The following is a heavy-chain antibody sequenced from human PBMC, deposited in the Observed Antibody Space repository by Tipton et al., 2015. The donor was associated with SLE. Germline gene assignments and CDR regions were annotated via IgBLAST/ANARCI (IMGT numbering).Heavy chain of an antibody. J-gene: IGHJ6*02. Sequence: TLSLTCTVSGGSISSGYYYWTWIRQPPGEGLEWIGYMSYSGSTNYNSSLKSRVTISVDTSKNQFSLKLTSVTAADTAVYYCARACQYCSGILKYAMDVWGQGTTVTVSS. CDR2: MSYSGST. D-gene: IGHD2-15*01. CDR1: GGSISSGYYY. CDR3: ARACQYCSGILKYAMDV. V-gene: IGHV4-61*01.